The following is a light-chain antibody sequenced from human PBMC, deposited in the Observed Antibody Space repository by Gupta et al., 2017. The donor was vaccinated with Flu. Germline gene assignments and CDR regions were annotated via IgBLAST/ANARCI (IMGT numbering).Light chain of an antibody. J-gene: IGKJ1*01. CDR3: QQFDTYRT. CDR2: KAS. CDR1: QSVGSR. V-gene: IGKV1-5*03. Sequence: VGDRVTITCRASQSVGSRLTWYQQKPGKAPKLLIYKASSLESGVPSRFSGSGSGTEFTLTISSLQPDDSATYYCQQFDTYRTFGQGTKVEIK.